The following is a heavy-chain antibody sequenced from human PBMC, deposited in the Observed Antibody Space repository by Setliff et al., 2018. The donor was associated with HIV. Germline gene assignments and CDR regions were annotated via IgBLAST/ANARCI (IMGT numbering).Heavy chain of an antibody. CDR3: ARDRRGSSRFYFDY. D-gene: IGHD6-13*01. V-gene: IGHV1-69*13. J-gene: IGHJ4*02. Sequence: SVKVSCKASGGTFTSYAISWVRQAPGQGLEWMGGIIPKFASADYPQKFQGRVSITADEFTTTVYMELNSLRAEDTAVYYCARDRRGSSRFYFDYWGQGTLVTVSS. CDR2: IIPKFASA. CDR1: GGTFTSYA.